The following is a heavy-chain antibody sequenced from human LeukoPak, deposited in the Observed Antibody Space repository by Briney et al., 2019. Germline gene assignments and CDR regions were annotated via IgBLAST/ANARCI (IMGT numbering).Heavy chain of an antibody. V-gene: IGHV3-73*01. CDR3: TGNYYGSGSYADFDY. CDR1: GFTFSGSA. CDR2: IRSTANGYAT. J-gene: IGHJ4*02. D-gene: IGHD3-10*01. Sequence: GGSLRLSCAASGFTFSGSALHWVRQAPGKGLEWVGRIRSTANGYATAYAASVKGRFTISRDDSKNTAYLQMDSLKTEDTAVYYCTGNYYGSGSYADFDYWGQGTLVTVSS.